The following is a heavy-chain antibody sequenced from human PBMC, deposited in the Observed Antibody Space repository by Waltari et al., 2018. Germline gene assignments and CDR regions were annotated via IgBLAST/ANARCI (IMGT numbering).Heavy chain of an antibody. Sequence: QVQLVPSGAEVKKPGASVKVSCKASGYTFSDYAIHWVRQAPGQRPEWMGWINTGNGNRDYSQEFQGRVTISRDTSASTVYMELSSLRSEDMAVYYCARANLFRSRGLTFDIWGQGTMVTVSS. D-gene: IGHD3-3*01. CDR1: GYTFSDYA. CDR2: INTGNGNR. J-gene: IGHJ3*02. CDR3: ARANLFRSRGLTFDI. V-gene: IGHV1-3*03.